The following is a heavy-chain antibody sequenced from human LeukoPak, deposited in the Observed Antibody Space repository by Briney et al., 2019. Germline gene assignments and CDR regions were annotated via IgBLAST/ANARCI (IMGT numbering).Heavy chain of an antibody. CDR2: IYYSGST. J-gene: IGHJ2*01. CDR1: GGSISSYY. CDR3: ARDGNPWNLDV. D-gene: IGHD1-14*01. V-gene: IGHV4-59*01. Sequence: SETLSLTCTVSGGSISSYYWSWIRQPPGKGLEWIGYIYYSGSTNYNPSLKSRVTISVDTSKNQFSLKLSSVTAADTAVYYCARDGNPWNLDVWGRGTLVTVSS.